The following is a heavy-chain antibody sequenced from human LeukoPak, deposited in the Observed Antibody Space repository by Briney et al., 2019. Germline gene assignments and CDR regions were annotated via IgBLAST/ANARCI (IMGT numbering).Heavy chain of an antibody. V-gene: IGHV4-59*01. Sequence: SETLSLTCTVSGGSISSNYWSWIRQPPGKGLEWIGYIYYSGSTNYNPSLKSRVTISVDTSKNQFSLKLSSVTAADTAVYYCARAASGSYYEVNYWGQGTLVTVSS. CDR1: GGSISSNY. J-gene: IGHJ4*02. CDR2: IYYSGST. D-gene: IGHD1-26*01. CDR3: ARAASGSYYEVNY.